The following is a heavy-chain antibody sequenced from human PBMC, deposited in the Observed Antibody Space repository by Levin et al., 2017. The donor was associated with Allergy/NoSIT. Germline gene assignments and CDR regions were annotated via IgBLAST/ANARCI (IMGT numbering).Heavy chain of an antibody. J-gene: IGHJ4*02. V-gene: IGHV4-38-2*02. CDR1: GYSISSGYC. Sequence: SQTLSLTCDVSGYSISSGYCWGWIRQPPGKGLECIGSIFHAGDTDYNPALKSRVTISVDTSKNQFSLRLHSGTAADTAVYYWARDATYSYGSFEHWGQGILVTVSS. D-gene: IGHD5-18*01. CDR3: ARDATYSYGSFEH. CDR2: IFHAGDT.